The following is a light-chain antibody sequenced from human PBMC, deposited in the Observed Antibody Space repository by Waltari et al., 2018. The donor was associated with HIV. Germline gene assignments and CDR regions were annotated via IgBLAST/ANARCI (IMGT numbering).Light chain of an antibody. Sequence: EVVMTQSPATLSVSPGEGATLSCRASQSISANLAWYQQKPGQAPRLLIYDASTRATGIPARFSGSGSGTEFTLTNSSLQSEDFALYYCQQYDNWPPWTFGQGTKVEIK. CDR2: DAS. V-gene: IGKV3-15*01. CDR3: QQYDNWPPWT. CDR1: QSISAN. J-gene: IGKJ1*01.